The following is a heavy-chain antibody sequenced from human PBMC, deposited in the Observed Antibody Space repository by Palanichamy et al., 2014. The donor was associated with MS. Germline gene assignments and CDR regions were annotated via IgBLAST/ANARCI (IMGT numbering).Heavy chain of an antibody. CDR3: AREQNYGYYRTADY. V-gene: IGHV3-30-3*01. D-gene: IGHD3-3*01. Sequence: QVQLEESGGGVVQPGRSLRLSCTASGFTFGDYAMHWVRQAPGKGLEWVAAILYDGAEKYNLDAVKGRFTISRDDSKNTLYLQMNSLRAEDTALYYCAREQNYGYYRTADYWGQGTLVTVSS. J-gene: IGHJ4*02. CDR2: ILYDGAEK. CDR1: GFTFGDYA.